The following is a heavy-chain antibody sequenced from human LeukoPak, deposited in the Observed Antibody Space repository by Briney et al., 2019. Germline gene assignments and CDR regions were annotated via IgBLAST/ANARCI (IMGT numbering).Heavy chain of an antibody. CDR1: GFTFSNYA. Sequence: GGSLRLSCAASGFTFSNYAMTWVPQAPGKGLEWVSGISDSGGTTYYADSVKGRFTISRDNPRNTLYLQMNSLRVEDTAVYYCAKDARRSSGWYFFDHWGQGTLVTVSS. CDR2: ISDSGGTT. J-gene: IGHJ4*02. V-gene: IGHV3-23*01. CDR3: AKDARRSSGWYFFDH. D-gene: IGHD6-19*01.